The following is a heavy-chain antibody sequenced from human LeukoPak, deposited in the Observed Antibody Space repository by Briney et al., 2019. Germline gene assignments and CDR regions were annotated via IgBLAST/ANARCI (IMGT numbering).Heavy chain of an antibody. D-gene: IGHD3-10*01. CDR2: INHSGST. Sequence: NSSETLSLTCAVYGGSFSGYYWSWIRQPPGKGLEWIGEINHSGSTNYNPSLKSRVTISVDTSKNQFSLKLSSVTAADTAVYYCARRSRPMVRGGPPGYWYFDLWGRGTLVTVSS. CDR3: ARRSRPMVRGGPPGYWYFDL. J-gene: IGHJ2*01. CDR1: GGSFSGYY. V-gene: IGHV4-34*01.